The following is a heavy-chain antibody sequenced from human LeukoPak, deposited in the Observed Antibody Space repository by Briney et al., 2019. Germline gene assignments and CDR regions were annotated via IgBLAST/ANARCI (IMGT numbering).Heavy chain of an antibody. Sequence: ASVKVSCKASGYTFTNYDISWVRQAPGQGLEWMGWISAYTGNTNYAQKVQGRVTMTTDTSTSTAYMELRSLRSEDTAVYYCARIRDGYNDAYDIWGQGTMVTVSS. D-gene: IGHD5-24*01. J-gene: IGHJ3*02. CDR1: GYTFTNYD. CDR3: ARIRDGYNDAYDI. V-gene: IGHV1-18*01. CDR2: ISAYTGNT.